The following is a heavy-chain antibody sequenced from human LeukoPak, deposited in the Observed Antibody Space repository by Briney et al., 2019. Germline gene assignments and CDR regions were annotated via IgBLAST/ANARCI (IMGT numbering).Heavy chain of an antibody. Sequence: ASVKVSCKASGYTFNAYYIHWVRQAPGQGLEWMGWISVKSGNTDYAQNLQGRVTMTADTSTSTAYMELRSLRSDDTAVYYCARDRSNSDYWGQGTLVTVSS. J-gene: IGHJ4*02. CDR2: ISVKSGNT. CDR1: GYTFNAYY. D-gene: IGHD1-26*01. V-gene: IGHV1-18*04. CDR3: ARDRSNSDY.